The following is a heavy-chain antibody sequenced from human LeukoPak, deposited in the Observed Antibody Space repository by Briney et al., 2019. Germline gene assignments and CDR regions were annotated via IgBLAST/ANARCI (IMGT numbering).Heavy chain of an antibody. V-gene: IGHV3-23*01. Sequence: GGSLRLSCAASGFTFSSYPMYWVRQAPGKGLEWVSAISGSGGSTYYADSVKGRFTISRDNSKNTLYLQMNSLRAEDTAVYYCAKEGGIQSGYYPFDYWGQGTLVTVSS. D-gene: IGHD3-3*01. CDR2: ISGSGGST. J-gene: IGHJ4*02. CDR1: GFTFSSYP. CDR3: AKEGGIQSGYYPFDY.